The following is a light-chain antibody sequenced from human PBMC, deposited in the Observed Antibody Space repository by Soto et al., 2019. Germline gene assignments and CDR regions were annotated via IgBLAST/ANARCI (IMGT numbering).Light chain of an antibody. CDR1: QSVSSY. V-gene: IGKV3-11*01. J-gene: IGKJ5*01. CDR2: DES. CDR3: PQRSNWIT. Sequence: EIVLTQSPATLSSSPGQRDTLSCRASQSVSSYLAWYQQKPGQAPRILIYDESNRATGIQARFSGSGSGTDFTLTISSLEPEDFAVYYCPQRSNWITLGKGKRLELK.